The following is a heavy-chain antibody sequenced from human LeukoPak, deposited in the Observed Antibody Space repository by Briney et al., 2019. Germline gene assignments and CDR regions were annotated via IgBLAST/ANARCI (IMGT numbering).Heavy chain of an antibody. Sequence: SETLSLTCTVSGYSLRSGYYWGWIGRPPGKGLEWFGNIYPSGTTYYNPSLKTRVTISVDTSKNQFSLKLSSVTAADTAVYYCASIPLTTVTTSFYYWGQGTLVTVSS. CDR3: ASIPLTTVTTSFYY. D-gene: IGHD4-11*01. V-gene: IGHV4-38-2*02. J-gene: IGHJ4*02. CDR1: GYSLRSGYY. CDR2: IYPSGTT.